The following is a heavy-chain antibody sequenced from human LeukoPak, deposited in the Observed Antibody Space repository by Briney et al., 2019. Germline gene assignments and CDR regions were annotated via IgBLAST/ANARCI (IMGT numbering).Heavy chain of an antibody. Sequence: PGGSLRLSCAASGFTFSSYCMHWVRQAPGKGLVWVSRINSDGSSTSYADSVKGRFTISRDNAKNTLYLQMNSLRAEDTAVYYCARAYYSSSWSDYWGQGTLVTVSS. D-gene: IGHD6-13*01. CDR3: ARAYYSSSWSDY. J-gene: IGHJ4*02. CDR2: INSDGSST. V-gene: IGHV3-74*01. CDR1: GFTFSSYC.